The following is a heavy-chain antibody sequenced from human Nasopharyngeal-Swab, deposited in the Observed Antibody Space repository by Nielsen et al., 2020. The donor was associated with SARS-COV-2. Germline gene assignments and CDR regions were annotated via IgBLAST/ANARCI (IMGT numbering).Heavy chain of an antibody. J-gene: IGHJ6*02. V-gene: IGHV3-33*01. Sequence: GESLKISCAASGFTFLLSFLPFFLPSPFPCLAFFAVIWYDGSNKYYADSVKGRFTISRDNSKNTLYLQMNSLRAEDTAVYYCARDPPATWYGMDVWGQGTTVTVSS. CDR1: GFTFLLSF. CDR3: ARDPPATWYGMDV. CDR2: IWYDGSNK.